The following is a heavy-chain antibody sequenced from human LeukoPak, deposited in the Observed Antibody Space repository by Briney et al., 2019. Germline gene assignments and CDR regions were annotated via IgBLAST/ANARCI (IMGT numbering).Heavy chain of an antibody. V-gene: IGHV4-4*07. CDR3: AGDCSSTSCYLGGGFDP. J-gene: IGHJ5*02. CDR2: IYTSGST. CDR1: GGSISSYY. D-gene: IGHD2-2*01. Sequence: SETLSLTCTVSGGSISSYYWSWIRQPAGKGLEWIGRIYTSGSTNYNPSLKSRVTMSVDTSKNQFSLKLSSVTAADTAVYYCAGDCSSTSCYLGGGFDPWGQGTLVTVSS.